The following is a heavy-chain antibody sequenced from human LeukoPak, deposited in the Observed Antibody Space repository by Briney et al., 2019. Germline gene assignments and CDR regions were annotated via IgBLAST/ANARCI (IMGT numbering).Heavy chain of an antibody. CDR3: ARSSYYDILTGYSWFDY. D-gene: IGHD3-9*01. CDR2: INHSGST. V-gene: IGHV4-34*01. Sequence: PSETLSLTCAVYGGSFSGYYRSWIRQPPGKGLEWIGEINHSGSTNYNPSLKSRVTISVDTSKNQFSLKLSSVTAADTAVYYCARSSYYDILTGYSWFDYWGQGTLVTVSS. J-gene: IGHJ4*02. CDR1: GGSFSGYY.